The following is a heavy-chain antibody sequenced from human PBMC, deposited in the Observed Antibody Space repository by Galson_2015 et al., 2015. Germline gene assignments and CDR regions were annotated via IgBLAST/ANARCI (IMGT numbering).Heavy chain of an antibody. D-gene: IGHD2/OR15-2a*01. CDR2: FDPEDGET. V-gene: IGHV1-24*01. CDR1: GYTLPELS. CDR3: ATLRNMIDAFEI. Sequence: SVKVSCKGSGYTLPELSIHWVRQAPGQGLEWMGGFDPEDGETIYAQKFQGRVTMTEDTSTDTAYMELSSLRSEDTAVYYCATLRNMIDAFEIWGQGTMVTVSS. J-gene: IGHJ3*02.